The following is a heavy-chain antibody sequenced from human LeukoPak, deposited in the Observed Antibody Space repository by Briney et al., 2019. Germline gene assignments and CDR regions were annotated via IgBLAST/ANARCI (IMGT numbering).Heavy chain of an antibody. CDR3: ARASSSWRNYFDY. CDR1: GGSISSYY. J-gene: IGHJ4*02. Sequence: SETLSLTCTVSGGSISSYYWSWIRQPPGKGLEWIGYIYYSGSTNYNPSLKSRATISVDTSKNQFSLKLSSVTAADTAVYYCARASSSWRNYFDYWGQGTLVTVSS. V-gene: IGHV4-59*01. CDR2: IYYSGST. D-gene: IGHD6-13*01.